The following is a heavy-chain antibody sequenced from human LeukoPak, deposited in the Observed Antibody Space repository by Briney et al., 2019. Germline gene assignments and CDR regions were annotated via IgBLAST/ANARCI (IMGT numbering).Heavy chain of an antibody. J-gene: IGHJ3*02. V-gene: IGHV1-69*04. CDR2: IIPILGIA. D-gene: IGHD3-22*01. CDR3: AIPTYYYDSSGYEDAFDI. CDR1: GGTFSSYA. Sequence: ASVKVSCKASGGTFSSYAISWVRQAPGQGLEWMGRIIPILGIANYAQKFQGRVTIIADKSTSTAYMELSSLRPEDTAVYYCAIPTYYYDSSGYEDAFDIWGQGTMVTVSS.